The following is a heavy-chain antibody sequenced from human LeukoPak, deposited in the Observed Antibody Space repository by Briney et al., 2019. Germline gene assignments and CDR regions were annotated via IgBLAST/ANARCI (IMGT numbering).Heavy chain of an antibody. CDR2: INPNSGGT. D-gene: IGHD1-26*01. J-gene: IGHJ4*02. CDR3: ASSIVGAILYYFDY. V-gene: IGHV1-2*02. CDR1: GYTFTGYY. Sequence: ATVKVSCKASGYTFTGYYMHWVRQAPGQGLEWMGWINPNSGGTNYAQKFQGRVTMTRDTSISTAYMELSRLRPDDTAVYYCASSIVGAILYYFDYWGQGTLVTVSS.